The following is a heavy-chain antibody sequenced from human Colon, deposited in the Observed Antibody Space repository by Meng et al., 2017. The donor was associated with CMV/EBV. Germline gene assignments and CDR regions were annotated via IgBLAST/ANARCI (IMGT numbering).Heavy chain of an antibody. D-gene: IGHD5-18*01. CDR1: GFTFSSYS. J-gene: IGHJ4*02. Sequence: GGSLRLSCAASGFTFSSYSMNWVRQAPGKGLEWVSYISSSSSTIYYADSVKGRFTISRDNAKNPLYLQMNSLRAEDTAVYYCVRVLLDSYGFPFDYWGQGTLVTVSS. CDR3: VRVLLDSYGFPFDY. CDR2: ISSSSSTI. V-gene: IGHV3-48*04.